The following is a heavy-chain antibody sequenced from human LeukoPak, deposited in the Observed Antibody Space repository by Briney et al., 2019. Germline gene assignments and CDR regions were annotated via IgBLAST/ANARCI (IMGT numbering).Heavy chain of an antibody. CDR3: ARQEYYYDRIGYHYPDY. D-gene: IGHD3-22*01. V-gene: IGHV5-51*01. CDR1: GYSFTSYW. CDR2: IPPGDSGN. J-gene: IGHJ4*02. Sequence: HGASLKTSCKGPGYSFTSYWIGWVRQLPGKGLEWMGIIPPGDSGNRYSPSFQGQVTISADKSISTAYLQWISLKASDTAMYYCARQEYYYDRIGYHYPDYWGQGNLVTVSS.